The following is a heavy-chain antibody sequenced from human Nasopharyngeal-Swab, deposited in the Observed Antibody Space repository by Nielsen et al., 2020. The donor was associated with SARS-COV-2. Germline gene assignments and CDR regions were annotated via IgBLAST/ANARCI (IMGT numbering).Heavy chain of an antibody. CDR1: GLSLSNYW. V-gene: IGHV3-7*03. Sequence: GESLKIYCGASGLSLSNYWMSWVRQAPGKGLEWVANIKEDGSEKYYVDSVKGRFTISRDNAKNSLYLQMNSLRVEDTAIYYCARGQGPDEYWGQGTLVTVSS. CDR2: IKEDGSEK. CDR3: ARGQGPDEY. J-gene: IGHJ4*02.